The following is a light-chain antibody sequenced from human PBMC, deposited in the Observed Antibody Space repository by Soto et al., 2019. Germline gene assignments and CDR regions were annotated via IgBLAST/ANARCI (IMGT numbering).Light chain of an antibody. J-gene: IGKJ4*01. CDR3: QQRSTWPST. CDR2: DAS. V-gene: IGKV3-11*01. CDR1: QSVSTY. Sequence: DIVLTQSPSTLSLSPGERATLSCRASQSVSTYLAWYQQKPGRAPSLLIYDASSMPTGIPARFSGSGSGTDFTLTISSLEPEDFAVYYCQQRSTWPSTFGGGTKVEIK.